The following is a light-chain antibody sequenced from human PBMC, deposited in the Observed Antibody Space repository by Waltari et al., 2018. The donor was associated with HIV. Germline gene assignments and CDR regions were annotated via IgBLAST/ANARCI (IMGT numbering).Light chain of an antibody. J-gene: IGLJ1*01. CDR3: ASWDDGLRGHV. CDR1: NSNIGSNF. Sequence: QSGLTQPPSASGTPGQRLSISCAGNNSNIGSNFVFWYRQIPGAAPTLLVYRTNPRPSGVGDRFSGSRSGASASLVISGLRVEDEADYYCASWDDGLRGHVFGSGTTVSV. CDR2: RTN. V-gene: IGLV1-47*01.